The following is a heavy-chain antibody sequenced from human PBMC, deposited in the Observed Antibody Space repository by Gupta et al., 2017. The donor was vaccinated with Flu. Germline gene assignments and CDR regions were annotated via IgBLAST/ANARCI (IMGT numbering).Heavy chain of an antibody. CDR2: IGYDGSNK. Sequence: QVQLVESGGGVVKPGRSLRLSCAASGFTCSSYGLHWVLQAPGKGLEWGAVIGYDGSNKYYADSVKGRFTISRDNSKNTLYLQMNSLRAEDTAVYYFARDSAGSLDYWGQGTLVTVSS. D-gene: IGHD1-26*01. J-gene: IGHJ4*02. CDR3: ARDSAGSLDY. V-gene: IGHV3-33*01. CDR1: GFTCSSYG.